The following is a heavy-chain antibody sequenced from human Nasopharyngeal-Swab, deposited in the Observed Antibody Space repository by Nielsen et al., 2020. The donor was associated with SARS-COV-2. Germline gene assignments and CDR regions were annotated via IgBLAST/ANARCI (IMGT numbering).Heavy chain of an antibody. Sequence: GESLKISCAASGFTFSSHAMSWVCQAPGKGLEWVSAISGSGGSTYYADSVKGRFTISSDNSKNTLYLQMNSLRAEDTAVYYCAKAEDTATPFDYWGQGTLVTVSS. CDR3: AKAEDTATPFDY. J-gene: IGHJ4*02. CDR1: GFTFSSHA. CDR2: ISGSGGST. D-gene: IGHD5-18*01. V-gene: IGHV3-23*01.